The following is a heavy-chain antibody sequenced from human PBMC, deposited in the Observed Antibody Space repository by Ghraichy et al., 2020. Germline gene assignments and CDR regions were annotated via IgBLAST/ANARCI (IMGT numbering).Heavy chain of an antibody. CDR1: GLIFGSYC. D-gene: IGHD6-6*01. J-gene: IGHJ3*02. Sequence: GESLNISCAASGLIFGSYCMPWVRQAPGRGLEWVANINQDGREKDYVGSVKGRFTISRDNAKNTLYLQMNNLSAEDTAVYYCSSGDTFAIWCRGTMVTVSS. CDR2: INQDGREK. V-gene: IGHV3-7*03. CDR3: SSGDTFAI.